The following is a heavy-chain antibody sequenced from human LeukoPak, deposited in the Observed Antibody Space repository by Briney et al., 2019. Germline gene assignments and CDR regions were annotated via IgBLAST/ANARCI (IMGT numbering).Heavy chain of an antibody. CDR3: AKDPIFSGSYGVFDY. CDR2: ISSSSSTI. J-gene: IGHJ4*02. V-gene: IGHV3-48*01. Sequence: GGSLRLSCAASGFAFSSYSMNWVRQAPGKGLEWVSYISSSSSTIYYADSVKGRFTISRDNAKNSLYLQMNSLRAGDTAVYYCAKDPIFSGSYGVFDYWGLGTLVTVSS. D-gene: IGHD1-26*01. CDR1: GFAFSSYS.